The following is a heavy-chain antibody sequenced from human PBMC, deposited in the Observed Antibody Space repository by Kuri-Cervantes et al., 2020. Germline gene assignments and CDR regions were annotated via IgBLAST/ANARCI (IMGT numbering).Heavy chain of an antibody. V-gene: IGHV3-7*01. CDR3: AKGAGFLEWLLFYY. J-gene: IGHJ4*02. Sequence: LSLTCAASGFTFSSYWMSWVRQAPGKGLEWVANIKQDGSEKYYVDSVKGRFTISRDNAKNSLYLQMNSLRAEDTAVYYCAKGAGFLEWLLFYYWGQGTLVTVSS. CDR2: IKQDGSEK. CDR1: GFTFSSYW. D-gene: IGHD3-3*01.